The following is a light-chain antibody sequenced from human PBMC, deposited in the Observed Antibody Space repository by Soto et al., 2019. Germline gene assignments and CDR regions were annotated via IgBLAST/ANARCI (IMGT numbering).Light chain of an antibody. J-gene: IGLJ2*01. Sequence: QSALTQPPSASGSPGQSVTISCTGTSSDVGGYKYVSWYQQHPGKAPKLMIYEVSKRPSGVPDRFSGSKSGNTASLTVSGLQAEDEADYYCSSYTSSSTRVFGGGTKVTVL. CDR1: SSDVGGYKY. CDR3: SSYTSSSTRV. CDR2: EVS. V-gene: IGLV2-8*01.